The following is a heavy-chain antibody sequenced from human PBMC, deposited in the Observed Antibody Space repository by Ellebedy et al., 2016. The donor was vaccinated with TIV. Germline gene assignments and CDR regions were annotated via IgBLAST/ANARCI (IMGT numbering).Heavy chain of an antibody. CDR2: IYYSGST. CDR1: GGSISSYY. D-gene: IGHD3-10*01. CDR3: ARLSRLWFGGPGGMDV. Sequence: SETLSLTCTVSGGSISSYYWSWIRQPPGKGLEWIGYIYYSGSTNYNPSLKSRVTISVDTSKNQFSLKLSSVTAADTAVYYCARLSRLWFGGPGGMDVWGQGTTVTVSS. V-gene: IGHV4-59*08. J-gene: IGHJ6*02.